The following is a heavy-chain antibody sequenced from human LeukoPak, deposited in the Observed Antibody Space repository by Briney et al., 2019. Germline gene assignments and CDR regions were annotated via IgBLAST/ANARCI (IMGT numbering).Heavy chain of an antibody. D-gene: IGHD6-13*01. CDR3: ARSYSTSWYSTDWFDP. CDR1: AFTFSRYA. Sequence: PGTSLRLSCAASAFTFSRYAMHWVRQAPGKGLEWVAMISLDGTNRNYADSVEGRFTISRDNSKNTLYLQMSRVRPEDTAFYYCARSYSTSWYSTDWFDPWGQGTLVTVSS. J-gene: IGHJ5*02. CDR2: ISLDGTNR. V-gene: IGHV3-30*04.